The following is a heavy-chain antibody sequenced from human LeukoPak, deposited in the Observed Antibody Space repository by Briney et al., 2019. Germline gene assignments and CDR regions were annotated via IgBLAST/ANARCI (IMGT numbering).Heavy chain of an antibody. CDR2: VNNSGST. CDR1: GGSFSGYY. J-gene: IGHJ2*01. Sequence: SETLSLTCAVYGGSFSGYYWSWIRQPPGKGLEWIGEVNNSGSTNYNPSLKSRVTISVDTSKNQFSLKLSSVTAADTAVYYCARDGKADYYGSGNPPRYWYFDLWGRGTLVTVSS. D-gene: IGHD3-10*01. V-gene: IGHV4-34*01. CDR3: ARDGKADYYGSGNPPRYWYFDL.